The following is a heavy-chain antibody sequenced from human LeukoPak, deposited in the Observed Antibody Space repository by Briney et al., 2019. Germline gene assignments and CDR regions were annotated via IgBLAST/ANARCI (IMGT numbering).Heavy chain of an antibody. Sequence: SETLSLTCAVSGYSISSGYYWGWIRQPPGKGLECIGSIYHSGSTYYNPSLKSRVTISVDTSKNQFSLKLSSVTAADTAVYYCARRGLGSGWLSYDYWGQGTLVTVSS. V-gene: IGHV4-38-2*01. D-gene: IGHD6-19*01. CDR3: ARRGLGSGWLSYDY. CDR1: GYSISSGYY. J-gene: IGHJ4*02. CDR2: IYHSGST.